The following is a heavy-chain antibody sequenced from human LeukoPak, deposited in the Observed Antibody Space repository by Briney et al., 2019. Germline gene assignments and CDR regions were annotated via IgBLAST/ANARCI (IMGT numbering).Heavy chain of an antibody. D-gene: IGHD1-7*01. CDR3: ARVVGTDEGADY. J-gene: IGHJ4*02. Sequence: VANIKPDGSEKPYAVSVKSRFTISRYNGENSLYLQMNSLRAGDTAVYYCARVVGTDEGADYWGQGSLVTVSS. CDR2: IKPDGSEK. V-gene: IGHV3-7*04.